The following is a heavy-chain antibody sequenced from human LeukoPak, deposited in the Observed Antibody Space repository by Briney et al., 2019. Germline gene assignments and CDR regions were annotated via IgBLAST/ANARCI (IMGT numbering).Heavy chain of an antibody. CDR1: GFTVSSNY. CDR2: IYSGGST. CDR3: ARAGGYYKRMDV. D-gene: IGHD1-14*01. Sequence: GGSLRLSCAASGFTVSSNYMSWVRQAPGKGLEWVSVIYSGGSTYYADSVKGRFTISRDNSKNTLSLQMNSLRGEDTAVYYCARAGGYYKRMDVWGQGTTVTVSS. V-gene: IGHV3-53*01. J-gene: IGHJ6*02.